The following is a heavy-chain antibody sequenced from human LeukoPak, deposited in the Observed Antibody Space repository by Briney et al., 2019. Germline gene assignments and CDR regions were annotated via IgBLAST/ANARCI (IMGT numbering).Heavy chain of an antibody. V-gene: IGHV4-59*08. CDR1: GGSIRSYY. Sequence: SETLFLTCTVSGGSIRSYYWSWIRQPPGKGLEWIGYIYYTGSTNYNPSLKSRVTISLDTSNNQFSLNLSSVTAADTAVYYCARTERLKLAQLDPWGQGTLVTVSS. J-gene: IGHJ5*02. CDR2: IYYTGST. D-gene: IGHD1-1*01. CDR3: ARTERLKLAQLDP.